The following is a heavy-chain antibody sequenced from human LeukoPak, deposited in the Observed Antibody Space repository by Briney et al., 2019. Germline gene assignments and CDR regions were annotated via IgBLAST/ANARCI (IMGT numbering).Heavy chain of an antibody. CDR2: ISYDGSNK. D-gene: IGHD3-10*01. V-gene: IGHV3-30-3*01. Sequence: GSLRLSCAASGFTFSSYAMHWVRQAPGKGLEWVAVISYDGSNKYYADSVKGRFTISRDNSKNTLYLQMNSLRGEDTATYYCAKDAVRGSGRINWFDSWGQGTLVTVSS. J-gene: IGHJ5*01. CDR3: AKDAVRGSGRINWFDS. CDR1: GFTFSSYA.